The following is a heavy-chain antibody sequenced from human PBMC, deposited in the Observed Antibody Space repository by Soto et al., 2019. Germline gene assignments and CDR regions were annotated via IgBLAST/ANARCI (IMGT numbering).Heavy chain of an antibody. CDR1: GFTFSDYY. Sequence: GGSLRLSCAASGFTFSDYYMSWIRQAPGKGLEWVSYISSSGSTIYYADSVKGRFTISRDNAKNSLYLQMNSLRAEDTAVYYCARGVISKPPSWYFDYWGQGTLVTVSS. CDR2: ISSSGSTI. J-gene: IGHJ4*02. V-gene: IGHV3-11*01. D-gene: IGHD6-13*01. CDR3: ARGVISKPPSWYFDY.